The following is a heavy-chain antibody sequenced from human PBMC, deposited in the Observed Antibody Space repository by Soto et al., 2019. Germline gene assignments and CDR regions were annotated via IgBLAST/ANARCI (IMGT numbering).Heavy chain of an antibody. CDR1: GGSFSGYY. CDR2: INHSGST. Sequence: PSETLSLTCAVYGGSFSGYYWSWIRQPPGKGLEWIGEINHSGSTNYNPSLKSRVTISVDTSKNQFSLKLSSVTAADTAVYYCARAVKSNKRTRDPYNWFDPWGQGTLVTVSS. V-gene: IGHV4-34*01. J-gene: IGHJ5*02. CDR3: ARAVKSNKRTRDPYNWFDP.